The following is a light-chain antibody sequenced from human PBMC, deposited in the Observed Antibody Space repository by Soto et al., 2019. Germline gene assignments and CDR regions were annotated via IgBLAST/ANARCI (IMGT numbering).Light chain of an antibody. CDR3: QQSYSSPRT. J-gene: IGKJ4*01. CDR1: QSIGTY. Sequence: DIQMTQSPSSLSASVGDRVTITCRASQSIGTYLTWYQQRPGKAPSLLIYAASNLQSEVPSRFSGSGSGTDFTLTITSLQPEDFASYYCQQSYSSPRTFGGGTKVEIK. CDR2: AAS. V-gene: IGKV1-39*01.